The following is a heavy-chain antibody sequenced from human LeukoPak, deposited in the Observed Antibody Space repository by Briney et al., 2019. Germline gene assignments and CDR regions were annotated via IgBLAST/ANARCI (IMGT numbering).Heavy chain of an antibody. J-gene: IGHJ3*02. D-gene: IGHD1-14*01. CDR3: AYYRNRIIDTFDI. CDR2: IYYSGTT. Sequence: PSETLSLTRTVLGGPIRNYYWSWIRQPPGKGLEWIGYIYYSGTTKYNPSLQSRVTISVDTSKNQLSLKLSSVTAADTAVYYCAYYRNRIIDTFDIWGQGTMVTVSS. CDR1: GGPIRNYY. V-gene: IGHV4-59*08.